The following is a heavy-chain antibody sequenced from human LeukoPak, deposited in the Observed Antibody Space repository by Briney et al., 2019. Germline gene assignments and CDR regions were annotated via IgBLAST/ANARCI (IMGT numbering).Heavy chain of an antibody. CDR2: VNPSGDIT. Sequence: ASVKVSCKASGYTFTSYYIHWVRQAPGQGVEWMGIVNPSGDITSYAQKFQGRVTMTRDTSTSTVYMELSSLRSEDTAVYYCARDYSSSWPRRYFDYWGQGTLVTVSS. CDR1: GYTFTSYY. D-gene: IGHD6-13*01. V-gene: IGHV1-46*01. CDR3: ARDYSSSWPRRYFDY. J-gene: IGHJ4*02.